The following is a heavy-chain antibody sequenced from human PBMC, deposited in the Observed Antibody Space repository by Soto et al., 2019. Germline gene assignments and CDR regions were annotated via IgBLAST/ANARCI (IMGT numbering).Heavy chain of an antibody. J-gene: IGHJ4*02. CDR2: INATNGKT. Sequence: ASVKVSCKASGYTFTTYAMHWVRQAPGQRLEWMGWINATNGKTKYSQKFQGRVTITRDTSASTAYMELSSLRSEDTAVYTCARSLMNPAMVTFYYFDYWGQGTLVTVSS. CDR3: ARSLMNPAMVTFYYFDY. CDR1: GYTFTTYA. D-gene: IGHD5-18*01. V-gene: IGHV1-3*01.